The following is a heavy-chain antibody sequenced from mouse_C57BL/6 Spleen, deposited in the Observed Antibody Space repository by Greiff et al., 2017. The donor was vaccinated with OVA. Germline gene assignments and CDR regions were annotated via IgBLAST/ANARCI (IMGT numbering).Heavy chain of an antibody. D-gene: IGHD1-1*01. CDR1: GYTFTDYE. V-gene: IGHV1-15*01. J-gene: IGHJ2*01. Sequence: VQVVESGAELVRPGASVTLSCKASGYTFTDYEMHWVKQTPVHGLEWIGAIDPETGGTAYNQKFKGKAILTADKSSSTAYMELRSLTSEDSAVYYCTRNDYYGSSLDYWGQGTTLTVSS. CDR3: TRNDYYGSSLDY. CDR2: IDPETGGT.